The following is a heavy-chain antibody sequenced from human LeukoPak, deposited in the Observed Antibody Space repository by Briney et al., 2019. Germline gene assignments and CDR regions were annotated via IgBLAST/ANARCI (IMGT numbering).Heavy chain of an antibody. CDR2: ISSSSSTI. V-gene: IGHV3-48*04. CDR1: GFTFSSYN. CDR3: ASLIAAAGRDY. J-gene: IGHJ4*02. Sequence: PGRSLRLSCAASGFTFSSYNMNWVRQAPGKGLEWVSYISSSSSTIYYADSVKGRFTISRDNAKNSLYLQMNSLRAEDTAVYYCASLIAAAGRDYWGQGTLVTVSS. D-gene: IGHD6-13*01.